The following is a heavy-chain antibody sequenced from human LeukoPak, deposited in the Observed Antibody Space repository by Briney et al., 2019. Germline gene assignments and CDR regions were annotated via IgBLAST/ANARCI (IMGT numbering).Heavy chain of an antibody. Sequence: GGSLRLSCAASGFTFSSYAMSWVRQAPGKGLEWLAVKSYDGINTYYADSVKGRFTISRDNSKNTLYLQVNSLRAEDTAVYYCAREHTSGWPDYWGLGALVTVSS. CDR3: AREHTSGWPDY. CDR2: KSYDGINT. J-gene: IGHJ4*02. CDR1: GFTFSSYA. V-gene: IGHV3-30*04. D-gene: IGHD6-19*01.